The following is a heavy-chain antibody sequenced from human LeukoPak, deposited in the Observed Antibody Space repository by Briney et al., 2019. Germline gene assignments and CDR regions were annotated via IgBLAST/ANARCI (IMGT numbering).Heavy chain of an antibody. CDR1: GFTFSSYS. Sequence: GSLRLSCAASGFTFSSYSMNWVRQAPGKGLEWVSSISSSSSYIYYADSVKGRFTISRDNSKNTLYLQMNSLRAEDTAVYYCAKGSLGSWYYFDYWGQGTLVTVSS. J-gene: IGHJ4*02. D-gene: IGHD6-13*01. V-gene: IGHV3-21*04. CDR3: AKGSLGSWYYFDY. CDR2: ISSSSSYI.